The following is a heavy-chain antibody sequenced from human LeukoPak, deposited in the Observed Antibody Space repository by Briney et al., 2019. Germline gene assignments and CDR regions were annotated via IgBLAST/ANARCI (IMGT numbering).Heavy chain of an antibody. V-gene: IGHV3-48*03. J-gene: IGHJ4*02. CDR2: ISGRGSTV. CDR3: ARDPDTSGSYAYDI. CDR1: GFTFSNYE. Sequence: PGGSLRLSCAASGFTFSNYEMNWVRQAPGKGLEWVSYISGRGSTVYYADSVKGRFTISRDNARNSLYLQMNSLRAEDTAVYYCARDPDTSGSYAYDIWGQGTLVTVSS. D-gene: IGHD3-16*01.